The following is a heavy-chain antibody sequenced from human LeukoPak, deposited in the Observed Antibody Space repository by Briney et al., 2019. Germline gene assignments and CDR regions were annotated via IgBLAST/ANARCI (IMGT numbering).Heavy chain of an antibody. D-gene: IGHD7-27*01. J-gene: IGHJ3*02. V-gene: IGHV3-30-3*01. CDR1: GFTFSSYA. CDR2: ISYDGSNK. Sequence: PGGSLRLSCAASGFTFSSYAMHWVRQAPGKGLEWVAVISYDGSNKYYADSVKGRFTISRDNSKNTLYLQMNSLRAEDTAVYYCARDNPLELGPDAFDIWGQGTMVTVSS. CDR3: ARDNPLELGPDAFDI.